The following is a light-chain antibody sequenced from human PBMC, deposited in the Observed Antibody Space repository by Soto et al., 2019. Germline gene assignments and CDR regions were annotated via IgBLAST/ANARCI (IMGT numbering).Light chain of an antibody. CDR2: DVS. CDR3: CSYTDNSRV. CDR1: SSDVGGYNY. V-gene: IGLV2-14*01. Sequence: QSALTQPASVSGSPGQSITISCTGTSSDVGGYNYVSWYQQHPGKAPKLMIYDVSNRPSGVSNRFSGFKSGNTASLTISGLQAEDEADYYCCSYTDNSRVFGGGTKLTV. J-gene: IGLJ2*01.